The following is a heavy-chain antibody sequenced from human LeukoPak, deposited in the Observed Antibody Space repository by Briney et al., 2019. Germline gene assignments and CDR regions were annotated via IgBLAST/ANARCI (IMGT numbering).Heavy chain of an antibody. J-gene: IGHJ5*02. Sequence: PSETLSLTCTVSGGSISSYYWSWIRQPPGKGLERIGYIYYSGSTNYNPSLKRRVTIPVDTSKNQFSLKLSSVTAADTAVYYCASSPLDPKERYFRAWGQGTLVTVSS. D-gene: IGHD3-9*01. CDR1: GGSISSYY. V-gene: IGHV4-59*01. CDR3: ASSPLDPKERYFRA. CDR2: IYYSGST.